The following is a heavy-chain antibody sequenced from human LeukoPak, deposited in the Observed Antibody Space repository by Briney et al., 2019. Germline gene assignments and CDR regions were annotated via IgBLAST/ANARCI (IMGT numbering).Heavy chain of an antibody. CDR1: GGSISSGGYY. J-gene: IGHJ4*02. CDR3: ARPPHYDILTGSSFDY. CDR2: IYYSGST. D-gene: IGHD3-9*01. Sequence: SETLSLTCTVSGGSISSGGYYWGWIRQPPGKGLEWIGSIYYSGSTYYNPSLKSRVTISVDTSKNQFSLKLSSVTAADTAVYYCARPPHYDILTGSSFDYWGQGTLVTVSS. V-gene: IGHV4-39*01.